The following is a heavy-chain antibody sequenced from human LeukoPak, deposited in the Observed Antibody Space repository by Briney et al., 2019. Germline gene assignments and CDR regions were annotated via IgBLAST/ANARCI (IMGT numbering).Heavy chain of an antibody. V-gene: IGHV1-69*13. D-gene: IGHD3-16*01. J-gene: IGHJ5*02. CDR1: GGTFSSYA. CDR3: ARVGVFAGENWFDP. CDR2: IIPIFGTA. Sequence: ASVKVPCKASGGTFSSYAISWVRQAPGQGLEWMGGIIPIFGTANYAQKFQGRVTITADESTSTAYMELSSLRSEDTAVYYCARVGVFAGENWFDPWGQGTLVTVSS.